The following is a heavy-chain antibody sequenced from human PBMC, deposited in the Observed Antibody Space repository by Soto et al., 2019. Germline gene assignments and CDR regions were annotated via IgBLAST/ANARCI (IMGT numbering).Heavy chain of an antibody. J-gene: IGHJ4*02. CDR1: GFTFSDYY. CDR2: ISSSGSTI. CDR3: ARSYYDFWSGYYPPDY. D-gene: IGHD3-3*01. V-gene: IGHV3-11*01. Sequence: GGSLRLSCAASGFTFSDYYMSWIRQAPGKGLEWVSYISSSGSTIYYADSVKGRFTISRDNAKNSLYLQMNSLRAEDTAVYYCARSYYDFWSGYYPPDYWGQGTLVTVSS.